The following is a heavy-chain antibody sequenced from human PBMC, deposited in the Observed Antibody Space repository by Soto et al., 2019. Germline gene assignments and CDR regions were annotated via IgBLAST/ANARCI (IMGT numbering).Heavy chain of an antibody. Sequence: SVKVSCKASGGPFISYAIIWVRQSPGQGLEWMGGIIPIFGTANYAQKFQGRVTITADESTSTAYMELSSLRSEDTAVYYCAPVLRGYSYGIFDYWGQGTLVTVSS. D-gene: IGHD5-18*01. CDR3: APVLRGYSYGIFDY. CDR1: GGPFISYA. J-gene: IGHJ4*02. V-gene: IGHV1-69*01. CDR2: IIPIFGTA.